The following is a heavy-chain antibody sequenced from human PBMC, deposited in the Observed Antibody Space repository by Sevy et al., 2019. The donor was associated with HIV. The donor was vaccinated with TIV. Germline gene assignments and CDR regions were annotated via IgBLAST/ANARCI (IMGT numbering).Heavy chain of an antibody. V-gene: IGHV3-30-3*01. Sequence: GGSLRLSCAASGFAFSSYAMYWVRQTPGKGLEWVAVISYDATNKFYAESVKGRFTISRDDSKKTMNMQMNSLRVEDTGVYYCARGRTDGMDVWGQGTTVTVSS. CDR1: GFAFSSYA. CDR2: ISYDATNK. J-gene: IGHJ6*02. CDR3: ARGRTDGMDV.